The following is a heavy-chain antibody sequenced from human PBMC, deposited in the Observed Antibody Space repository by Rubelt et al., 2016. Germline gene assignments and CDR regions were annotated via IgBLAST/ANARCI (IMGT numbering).Heavy chain of an antibody. CDR1: GYTFTTYG. CDR2: INTYNDKT. CDR3: ARGYFDSTGDFDF. J-gene: IGHJ4*02. V-gene: IGHV1-18*01. D-gene: IGHD3-22*01. Sequence: QVHLVQSAIEVKKPGASVKISCKTSGYTFTTYGIIWVRRAPGQGLEWMGWINTYNDKTNYPQKFQGRVSMTTDSSTKTAYMELRSLRSDDTAVYYCARGYFDSTGDFDFWGQGTLVTVSS.